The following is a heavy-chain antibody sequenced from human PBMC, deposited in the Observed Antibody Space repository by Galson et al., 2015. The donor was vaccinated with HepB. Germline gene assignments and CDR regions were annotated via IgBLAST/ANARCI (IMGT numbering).Heavy chain of an antibody. CDR1: GFTFSSYA. CDR3: ARDQAAMVGGGFDY. V-gene: IGHV3-30-3*01. Sequence: SLRLSCAASGFTFSSYAMHWVRQAPGKGLEWVAVISYDGSNKYYADSVKGRFTISRDNSKNTLYLQMNSLRAEDTAVYYCARDQAAMVGGGFDYWGQGTLVTVSS. CDR2: ISYDGSNK. J-gene: IGHJ4*02. D-gene: IGHD2-2*01.